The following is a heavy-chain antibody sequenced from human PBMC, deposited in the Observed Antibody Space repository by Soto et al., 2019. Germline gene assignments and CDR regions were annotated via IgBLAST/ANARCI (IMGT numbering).Heavy chain of an antibody. CDR3: ARGSVAGRRFDY. CDR2: INPSGGST. V-gene: IGHV1-46*01. J-gene: IGHJ4*02. D-gene: IGHD6-19*01. Sequence: QVQLVQSGAEVKKSGASVKVSCKASGYTFTSYYIHWVRQAPGQGLEWMGIINPSGGSTSNAQKYQGRVTMTRDTSTSTVYKELSSLISEDTAVYYCARGSVAGRRFDYWGQGTLVTVSS. CDR1: GYTFTSYY.